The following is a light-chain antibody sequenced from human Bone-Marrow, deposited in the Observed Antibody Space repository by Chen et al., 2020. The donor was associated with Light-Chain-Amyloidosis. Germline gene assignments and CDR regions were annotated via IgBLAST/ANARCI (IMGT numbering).Light chain of an antibody. Sequence: SYVLTQPPSVSVAPGQTARITCGGNNIGSKSVHWYQQKPGQAPILVVYDDSDRPSGLPERFSGASSANTATLTISRVEAGDEDDYYCQVWDSGRDGGVCGGGTKLTVL. CDR3: QVWDSGRDGGV. CDR1: NIGSKS. V-gene: IGLV3-21*02. J-gene: IGLJ3*02. CDR2: DDS.